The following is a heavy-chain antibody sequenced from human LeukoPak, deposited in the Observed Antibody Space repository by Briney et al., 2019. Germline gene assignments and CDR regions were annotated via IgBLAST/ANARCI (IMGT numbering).Heavy chain of an antibody. CDR3: ARDTEMITFGGVIADPHFDY. D-gene: IGHD3-16*02. CDR1: GYTFTGYY. CDR2: INPNSGGT. J-gene: IGHJ4*02. Sequence: ASVKVSCKASGYTFTGYYMHWVRQAPGQGLEGMGWINPNSGGTNYAQKFQGRVTMTRDTSISTAYMELSRLRSDDTAVYYCARDTEMITFGGVIADPHFDYWGQGTLVTVSS. V-gene: IGHV1-2*02.